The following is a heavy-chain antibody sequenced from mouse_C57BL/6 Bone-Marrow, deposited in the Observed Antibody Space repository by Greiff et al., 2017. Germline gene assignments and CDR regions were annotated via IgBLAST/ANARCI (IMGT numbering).Heavy chain of an antibody. J-gene: IGHJ1*03. CDR2: INPNNGGT. CDR1: GYTFTDYY. CDR3: ARRGSRRRYFDV. V-gene: IGHV1-26*01. Sequence: VQLQQSGPELVKPGASVKISCKASGYTFTDYYMNWVKQSHGKSLEWIGDINPNNGGTSYNQKFKGKATLTVDKSSSTAYMELRSLTSEDSAVYYCARRGSRRRYFDVWGTGTTVTVSS. D-gene: IGHD1-1*01.